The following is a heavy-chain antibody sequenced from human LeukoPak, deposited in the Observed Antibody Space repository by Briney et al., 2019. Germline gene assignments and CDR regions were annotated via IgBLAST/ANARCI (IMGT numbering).Heavy chain of an antibody. CDR2: IRHDGGIK. CDR1: GFIFSTYG. Sequence: GGSLRLSCAASGFIFSTYGMYWVRQAPGKGLEWVAFIRHDGGIKNYADSVKGRSTISRDNSKNTLYLQMNSLRTEDTAVYYCAKDSLADIDYWGQGTLVTVSS. V-gene: IGHV3-30*02. D-gene: IGHD3-16*01. CDR3: AKDSLADIDY. J-gene: IGHJ4*02.